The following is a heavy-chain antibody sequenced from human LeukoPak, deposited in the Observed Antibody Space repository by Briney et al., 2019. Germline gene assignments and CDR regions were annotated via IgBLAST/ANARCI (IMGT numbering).Heavy chain of an antibody. J-gene: IGHJ3*01. CDR3: ARTEYCIRGSCYGLAFDV. D-gene: IGHD2-15*01. V-gene: IGHV3-30*03. Sequence: PGGSLRLSCAAFGFTFGTFGIHWVRQAPGKGLEWVAVVSNDGNDEYDADSVKGRFTISRDTSKNMLYLQMNSLRTDDTAMYYCARTEYCIRGSCYGLAFDVWGQGTMVTVSS. CDR2: VSNDGNDE. CDR1: GFTFGTFG.